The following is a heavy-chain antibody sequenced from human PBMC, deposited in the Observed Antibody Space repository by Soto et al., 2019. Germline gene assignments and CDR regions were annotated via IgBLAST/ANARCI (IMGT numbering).Heavy chain of an antibody. V-gene: IGHV3-23*01. D-gene: IGHD6-13*01. CDR2: ISGSGGST. J-gene: IGHJ4*02. CDR1: GFTFSSYA. Sequence: GGSLRLSCAASGFTFSSYAMGWARQAPGKGLEWVSAISGSGGSTYYADSVKGRFTISRDNSKNTLYLQMNSLRAEDTAVYYCAKGFGYSSSWYYFGYWGQGTLVTVSS. CDR3: AKGFGYSSSWYYFGY.